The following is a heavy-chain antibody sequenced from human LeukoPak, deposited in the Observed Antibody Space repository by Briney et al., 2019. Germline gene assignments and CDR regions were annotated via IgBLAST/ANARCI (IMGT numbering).Heavy chain of an antibody. CDR3: ARDYHSGYDTTYYYYYYMDV. Sequence: GASVKVSCKASGGTFSSYAISWVRQAPGQGLEWMGGIIPIFGTANYAQKFQGRVTITADESTSTAYMELSSLRSEDTAVYYCARDYHSGYDTTYYYYYYMDVWGKGTTVTVSS. V-gene: IGHV1-69*13. CDR1: GGTFSSYA. CDR2: IIPIFGTA. J-gene: IGHJ6*03. D-gene: IGHD5-12*01.